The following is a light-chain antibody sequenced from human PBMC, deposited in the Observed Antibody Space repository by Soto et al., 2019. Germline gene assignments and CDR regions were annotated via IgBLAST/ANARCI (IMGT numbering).Light chain of an antibody. CDR3: QQYDTSPRT. Sequence: EIVLTQSPGTLSLSPGERATISCRASQSVRSSYLAWYQQKPGQAPRLLIYGSSSKPTGIPDRISGSGSGTEFTLTISRLEPEDFAVYYCQQYDTSPRTFGQGTKVEIK. J-gene: IGKJ1*01. CDR2: GSS. V-gene: IGKV3-20*01. CDR1: QSVRSSY.